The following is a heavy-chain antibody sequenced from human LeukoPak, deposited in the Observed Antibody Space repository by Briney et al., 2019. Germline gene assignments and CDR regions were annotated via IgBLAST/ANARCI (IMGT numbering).Heavy chain of an antibody. D-gene: IGHD2-15*01. CDR2: IYYSGST. V-gene: IGHV4-59*01. J-gene: IGHJ6*02. Sequence: PSETLSLTCTVSGGSISSYYWSWIRQPPGKGLEWIGYIYYSGSTNYNPSPKSRVTISVDMSKNQLSLKLRSVTAADTAVYYCARAVVVAATHYYGMDVWGQGTTVTVSS. CDR3: ARAVVVAATHYYGMDV. CDR1: GGSISSYY.